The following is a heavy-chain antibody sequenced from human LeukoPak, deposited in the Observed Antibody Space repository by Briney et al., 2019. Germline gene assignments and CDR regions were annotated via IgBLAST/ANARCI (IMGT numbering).Heavy chain of an antibody. D-gene: IGHD3-10*01. CDR3: ARECYYYGSGFDY. V-gene: IGHV3-48*03. Sequence: GGSLRLSCAASGFTFSSYEMNWVRQAPGKGLEWVSYISSSDSTKYYADSVEVRFTISRDKDKNSLYLQMSSLRAEDTVVYYCARECYYYGSGFDYWGQGTLVTVSS. J-gene: IGHJ4*02. CDR2: ISSSDSTK. CDR1: GFTFSSYE.